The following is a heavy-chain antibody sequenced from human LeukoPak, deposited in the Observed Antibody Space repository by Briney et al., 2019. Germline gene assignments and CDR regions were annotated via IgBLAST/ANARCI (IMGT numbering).Heavy chain of an antibody. CDR2: INPSSGGT. CDR1: GYTFTGYY. J-gene: IGHJ4*02. D-gene: IGHD1-7*01. V-gene: IGHV1-2*02. CDR3: ARGGTTPY. Sequence: ASVKVSCKTSGYTFTGYYMHWVRQAPGQGLEWMGWINPSSGGTDYAQKFQGRVTMTRDTSISTAYMELSRLRSDNTAVYYCARGGTTPYWGQGTLVTVSS.